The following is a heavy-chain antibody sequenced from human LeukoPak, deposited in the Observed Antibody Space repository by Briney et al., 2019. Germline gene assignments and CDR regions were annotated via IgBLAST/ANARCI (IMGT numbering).Heavy chain of an antibody. CDR1: GYTFTSYD. V-gene: IGHV1-8*01. D-gene: IGHD6-6*01. CDR3: ARPSQASSSNTNYYYYGMDV. CDR2: MNPNSGNT. J-gene: IGHJ6*02. Sequence: GASVKVSCKASGYTFTSYDINWVRQATGQGLEWMGWMNPNSGNTGYPQKFQGRVTMTRNTSISTAYMELSSLRSEDTAVYYCARPSQASSSNTNYYYYGMDVWGQGTTVTVSS.